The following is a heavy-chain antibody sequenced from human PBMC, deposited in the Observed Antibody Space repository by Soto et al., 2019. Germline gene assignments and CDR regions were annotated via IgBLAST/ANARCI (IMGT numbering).Heavy chain of an antibody. D-gene: IGHD3-10*01. CDR2: IDPSDSYT. V-gene: IGHV5-10-1*01. CDR3: ARQVHGGGGAYGSGP. J-gene: IGHJ5*02. CDR1: GYSFTSYW. Sequence: PGESLKISCKGSGYSFTSYWISWVRQMPGKGLEWMGRIDPSDSYTNYSPSFQGHVTISADKSISTAYLQWSSLKASDTAMYYCARQVHGGGGAYGSGPWGHGTLVTVSS.